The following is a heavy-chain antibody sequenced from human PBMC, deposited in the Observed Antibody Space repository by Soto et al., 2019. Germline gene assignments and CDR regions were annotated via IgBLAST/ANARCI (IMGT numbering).Heavy chain of an antibody. Sequence: GASVKVSCKASGYTFTSYGISWVRQAPGQGLEWMGWISAYNGNTNYAPRLQGRVTMTTDTSTSTAYMELRSLRSDDTAVYYCARLSRQADYANWFDPWGKGTLVTGSS. CDR3: ARLSRQADYANWFDP. V-gene: IGHV1-18*01. J-gene: IGHJ5*02. CDR2: ISAYNGNT. D-gene: IGHD4-17*01. CDR1: GYTFTSYG.